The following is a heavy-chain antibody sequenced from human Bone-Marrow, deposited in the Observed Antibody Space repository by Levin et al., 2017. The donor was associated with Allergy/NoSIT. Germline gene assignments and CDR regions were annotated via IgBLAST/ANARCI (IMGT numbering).Heavy chain of an antibody. Sequence: LSLTCAASGFTFSDHYMDWVRQAPGEGLEWIGRIRDKANSYTTEYAASVKGRFTVSRDDSKNSLYLQMNSLKTEDTAVYYCGRDAVGSSSLDYWGQGTLVTVSS. CDR1: GFTFSDHY. D-gene: IGHD6-13*01. CDR3: GRDAVGSSSLDY. CDR2: IRDKANSYTT. J-gene: IGHJ4*02. V-gene: IGHV3-72*01.